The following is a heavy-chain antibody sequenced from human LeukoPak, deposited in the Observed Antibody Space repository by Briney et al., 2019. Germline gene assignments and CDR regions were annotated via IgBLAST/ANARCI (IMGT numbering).Heavy chain of an antibody. D-gene: IGHD4-11*01. CDR1: GGSISSYY. Sequence: SETLSLTCTVSGGSISSYYWRWIRQPPGKGLEWIGYIYYSGSTNYNPSLKGRVTISVDTSKNQFSLKLSSVTAADTAVYYCARGTDYNVLYYYYMDVWGKGTTVTVSS. CDR3: ARGTDYNVLYYYYMDV. J-gene: IGHJ6*03. CDR2: IYYSGST. V-gene: IGHV4-59*01.